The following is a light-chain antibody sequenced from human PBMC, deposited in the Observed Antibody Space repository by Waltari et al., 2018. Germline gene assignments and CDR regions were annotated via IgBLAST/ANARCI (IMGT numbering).Light chain of an antibody. V-gene: IGLV3-21*04. CDR2: YDG. J-gene: IGLJ1*01. CDR3: QVWHPAIDPGV. Sequence: SYVLTQPPSVSVAPGETARITCGGDNIGSYGDTWYQQRPGQAPVLVIFYDGDRPSGIPERFSGSNSGNTATLTITRVEAGDEANYYCQVWHPAIDPGVFGPGTEVTV. CDR1: NIGSYG.